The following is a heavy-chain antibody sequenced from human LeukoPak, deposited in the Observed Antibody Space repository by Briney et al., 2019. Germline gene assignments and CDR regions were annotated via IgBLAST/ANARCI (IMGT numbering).Heavy chain of an antibody. D-gene: IGHD1-14*01. V-gene: IGHV1-69*05. CDR3: ARGTCRRRTTSYFNVRAGWDFEL. CDR1: GGTFSSYA. J-gene: IGHJ2*01. CDR2: IIPIFGTA. Sequence: SVKVSCKASGGTFSSYAISWVRQAPGQGLEWMGGIIPIFGTANYAQKFQGRVTITTDESTSTAYMELSSLRSEDTAVYYCARGTCRRRTTSYFNVRAGWDFELWGRGTLVTV.